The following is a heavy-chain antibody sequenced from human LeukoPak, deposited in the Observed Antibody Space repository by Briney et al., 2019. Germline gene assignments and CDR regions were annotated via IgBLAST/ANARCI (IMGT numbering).Heavy chain of an antibody. Sequence: GGSLRLSFAASGFTFSSYAMSWVRQALGKGLEWVSAISGSGGSTYYADSVKGRFTISRDNSKNTLYLQMNSLRAEDTAVYYCAKGGWLQFDYYYYYMDVWGKGNTVTVSS. V-gene: IGHV3-23*01. CDR1: GFTFSSYA. CDR3: AKGGWLQFDYYYYYMDV. D-gene: IGHD5-24*01. J-gene: IGHJ6*03. CDR2: ISGSGGST.